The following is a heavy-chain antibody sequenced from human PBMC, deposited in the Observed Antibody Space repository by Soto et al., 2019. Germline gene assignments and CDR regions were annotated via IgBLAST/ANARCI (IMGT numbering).Heavy chain of an antibody. CDR1: GGSFTSGGYY. CDR3: ARANPHYYDSYDYYYTLAD. V-gene: IGHV4-31*03. Sequence: TSENLSLTCTVSGGSFTSGGYYWSWIRQYSGKGLEWIGYIYYSGTTYYSPSLKSRVTISVDTSKNQFSLKLRSVTAGDTAMYYCARANPHYYDSYDYYYTLADWGQGTLVTVSS. CDR2: IYYSGTT. D-gene: IGHD3-22*01. J-gene: IGHJ4*02.